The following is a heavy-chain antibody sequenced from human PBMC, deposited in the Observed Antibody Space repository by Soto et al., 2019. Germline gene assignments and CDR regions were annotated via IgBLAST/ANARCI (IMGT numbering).Heavy chain of an antibody. V-gene: IGHV3-21*01. J-gene: IGHJ6*03. CDR3: ARGAYYYYYMDV. Sequence: GGSLRLSCAASGFTFSSYSMNWVRQAPGKGLEWVSSISSSSSYIYYADSVRGRFTISRDNAKNSLYLQMNSLRAEDTAVYYCARGAYYYYYMDVWGKGTTVTVSS. CDR1: GFTFSSYS. CDR2: ISSSSSYI.